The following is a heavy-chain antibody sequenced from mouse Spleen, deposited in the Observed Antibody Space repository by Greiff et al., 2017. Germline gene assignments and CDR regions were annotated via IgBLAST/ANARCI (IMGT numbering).Heavy chain of an antibody. D-gene: IGHD2-10*02. J-gene: IGHJ4*01. Sequence: EVQLVESGPSLVKPSQTLSLTCSVTGDSITSGYWNWIRKFPGNKLEYMGYISYSGSTSYNPSLNSRISITRDTSKNQYYLQLNSVTTEDTATYYCAMYGNRRGYAMDYWGQGTSVTVSS. CDR1: GDSITSGY. CDR2: ISYSGST. CDR3: AMYGNRRGYAMDY. V-gene: IGHV3-8*02.